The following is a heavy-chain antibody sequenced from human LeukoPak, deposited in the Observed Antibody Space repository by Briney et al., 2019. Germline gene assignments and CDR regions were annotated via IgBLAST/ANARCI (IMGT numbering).Heavy chain of an antibody. CDR3: ARGGIRDSSSRSRSWYETYFDY. Sequence: ASVKVSCKASGYTFTSYYMHWVRQAPVQDLEWMGIINPSGGSTRYAQKFQGRVTMTRDMSTSTVYMELSSLRSEDTAVYYCARGGIRDSSSRSRSWYETYFDYWGQGTLVTVSS. CDR2: INPSGGST. V-gene: IGHV1-46*01. J-gene: IGHJ4*02. D-gene: IGHD6-13*01. CDR1: GYTFTSYY.